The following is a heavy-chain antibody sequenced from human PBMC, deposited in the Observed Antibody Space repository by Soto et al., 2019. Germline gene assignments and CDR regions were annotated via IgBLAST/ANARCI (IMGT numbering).Heavy chain of an antibody. CDR2: INPNSGGT. D-gene: IGHD2-2*02. CDR3: ARALRDIVVVPAAIYYYGMDV. V-gene: IGHV1-2*04. CDR1: GYTFTGYY. J-gene: IGHJ6*02. Sequence: GASVKVSCKASGYTFTGYYMHWVRQAPGQGLEWMGWINPNSGGTNYAQKFQGWVTMTRDTSISTAYMELSRLRSDDTAVYYCARALRDIVVVPAAIYYYGMDVWGQGTTVTVSS.